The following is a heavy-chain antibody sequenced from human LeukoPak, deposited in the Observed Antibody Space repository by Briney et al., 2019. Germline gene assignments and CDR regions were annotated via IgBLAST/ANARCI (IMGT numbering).Heavy chain of an antibody. CDR1: GYTLTELS. CDR2: FDPEDGET. CDR3: ATLLSRIPYLTQIGY. J-gene: IGHJ4*02. Sequence: ASVKVSCKVSGYTLTELSMHWERQAPGKGLEWMGGFDPEDGETIYAQKFQGRVTMTEDTSTDTAYMELSSLRSEDTAVYYCATLLSRIPYLTQIGYWGQGTLVTVSS. V-gene: IGHV1-24*01. D-gene: IGHD5-18*01.